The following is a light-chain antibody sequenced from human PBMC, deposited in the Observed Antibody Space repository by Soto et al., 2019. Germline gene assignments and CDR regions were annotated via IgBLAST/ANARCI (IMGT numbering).Light chain of an antibody. Sequence: EIVMKQSPATLSVSPGEGATLSCRASQSVSRYLAWYQQKPGQAPRLLVYGASSRATGIPDRFSGSGSGTDFTLTISRLEPEDFAVYYCQQYGSSRWTFGQGTKVDIK. CDR1: QSVSRY. CDR3: QQYGSSRWT. J-gene: IGKJ1*01. V-gene: IGKV3-20*01. CDR2: GAS.